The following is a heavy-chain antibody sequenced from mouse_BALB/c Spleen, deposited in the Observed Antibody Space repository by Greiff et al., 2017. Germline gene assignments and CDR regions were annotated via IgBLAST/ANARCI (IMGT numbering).Heavy chain of an antibody. J-gene: IGHJ4*01. CDR1: GFTFSNYW. Sequence: DVMLVESGGGLVQPGGSMKLSCVASGFTFSNYWMNWVRQSPEKGLEWVAEIRLKSNNYATHYAESVKGRFTISRDDSKSSVYLQMNNLRAEDTGIYYCTRPARYYAMDYWGQGTSVTVSS. CDR2: IRLKSNNYAT. D-gene: IGHD1-2*01. CDR3: TRPARYYAMDY. V-gene: IGHV6-6*02.